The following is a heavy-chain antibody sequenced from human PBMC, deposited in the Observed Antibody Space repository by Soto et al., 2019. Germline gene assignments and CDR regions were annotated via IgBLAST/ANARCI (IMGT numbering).Heavy chain of an antibody. V-gene: IGHV4-34*01. Sequence: QVQLQQWGAGLLKPSETLSLTCAVYGGSFSGYYWSWIRQPPGKGLEWIGEINHSGSTNYNPSLKSRVTISVDTSKNQFSLKLSSVTDADTAVYYCARQLLLDAFDIWGQGTNGHRLF. J-gene: IGHJ3*02. D-gene: IGHD2-2*01. CDR2: INHSGST. CDR3: ARQLLLDAFDI. CDR1: GGSFSGYY.